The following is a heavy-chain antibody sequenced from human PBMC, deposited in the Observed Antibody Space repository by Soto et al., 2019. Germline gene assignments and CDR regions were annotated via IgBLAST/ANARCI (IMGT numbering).Heavy chain of an antibody. CDR1: GFTFSSYW. CDR2: IKQDGSEK. J-gene: IGHJ6*03. Sequence: GGSLRLSCAASGFTFSSYWMSWVRQAPGKGLEWVANIKQDGSEKYYVDSVKGRFTISRDNAKNSLYLQMNSLRAEDTAVYYCARGGRFLGGYYYYYMDVWGKGTTVTVSS. CDR3: ARGGRFLGGYYYYYMDV. D-gene: IGHD3-3*01. V-gene: IGHV3-7*01.